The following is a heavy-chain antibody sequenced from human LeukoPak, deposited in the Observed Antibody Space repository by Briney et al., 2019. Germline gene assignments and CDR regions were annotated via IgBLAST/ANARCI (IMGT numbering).Heavy chain of an antibody. CDR1: GGSISSYY. CDR2: ISYSGST. J-gene: IGHJ4*02. Sequence: SETLSLACTVSGGSISSYYWSWIRQPPGKGLEWIGYISYSGSTNYNPSLKSRVTISVDTSKNQFSLKLNSVTAADTAVYYCARYIWGSYPTFEDYWGQGSLVTVSS. CDR3: ARYIWGSYPTFEDY. D-gene: IGHD3-16*02. V-gene: IGHV4-59*01.